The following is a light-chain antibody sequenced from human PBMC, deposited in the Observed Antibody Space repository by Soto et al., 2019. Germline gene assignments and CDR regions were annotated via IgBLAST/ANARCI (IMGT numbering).Light chain of an antibody. Sequence: QSALTQPASVSGSPGQSITISCTGTSNDVGGYNYVSWYQQHPDKAPKLMIFEVTYRPSGVSNRFSGSKSGNTASLTISGPQAEDEADYYCSSYTSSSTHNYVFGTGTKVTVL. CDR3: SSYTSSSTHNYV. V-gene: IGLV2-14*01. J-gene: IGLJ1*01. CDR1: SNDVGGYNY. CDR2: EVT.